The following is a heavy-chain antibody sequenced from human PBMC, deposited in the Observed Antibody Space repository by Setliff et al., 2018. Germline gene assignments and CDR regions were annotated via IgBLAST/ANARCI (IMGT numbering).Heavy chain of an antibody. CDR3: ARELRSPYWHLDS. V-gene: IGHV1-69*13. Sequence: GASVKVSCKSSGGTFSSSGIPWVRQAPGQGLQWLGRFIPILGAPNYAQNFQGRVTITADESTSTGYMELRSLRSDDTAVYYCARELRSPYWHLDSWGQGTQVTVSS. CDR2: FIPILGAP. D-gene: IGHD3-16*01. CDR1: GGTFSSSG. J-gene: IGHJ5*01.